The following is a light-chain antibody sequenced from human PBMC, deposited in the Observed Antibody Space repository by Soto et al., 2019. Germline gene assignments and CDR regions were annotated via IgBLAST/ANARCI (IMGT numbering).Light chain of an antibody. CDR2: DAS. J-gene: IGKJ1*01. CDR3: QQCYMGWT. CDR1: QSIGRF. Sequence: DIQMTQSPSTLSASVGDRVTITCRASQSIGRFLAWYQHQPGKAPKLLFYDASTLESGVPSRFSGTGSGTEFTFSITSLQPEDFGTYYCQQCYMGWTFGQGTKVEFK. V-gene: IGKV1-5*01.